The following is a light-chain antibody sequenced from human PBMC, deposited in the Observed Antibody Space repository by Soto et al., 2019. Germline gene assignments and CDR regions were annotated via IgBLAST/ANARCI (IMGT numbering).Light chain of an antibody. V-gene: IGKV1-6*01. J-gene: IGKJ1*01. Sequence: AIQMTQSPSSLSASVGDRVTITCRASQGIRNDLGWYQQKPGKAPKLLIYAASTLQSGVPSRISGSGSGTDFTLTISSLQPEDVATYSCLKDCNSLRTFGQGTKVEIK. CDR2: AAS. CDR3: LKDCNSLRT. CDR1: QGIRND.